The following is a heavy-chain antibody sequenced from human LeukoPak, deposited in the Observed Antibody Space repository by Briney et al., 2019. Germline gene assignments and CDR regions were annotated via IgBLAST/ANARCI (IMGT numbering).Heavy chain of an antibody. Sequence: GGSLRLSCAASGFPFSSYSMNWVRQAPGKGLEWVSYISASGSNIYYLDSVKGRFTVSRDNAMNSLFLQMDRLRAEDTAVYYCVRVKGTYFDFWGQGTLGTVSS. CDR3: VRVKGTYFDF. J-gene: IGHJ4*02. CDR1: GFPFSSYS. D-gene: IGHD1-1*01. V-gene: IGHV3-48*01. CDR2: ISASGSNI.